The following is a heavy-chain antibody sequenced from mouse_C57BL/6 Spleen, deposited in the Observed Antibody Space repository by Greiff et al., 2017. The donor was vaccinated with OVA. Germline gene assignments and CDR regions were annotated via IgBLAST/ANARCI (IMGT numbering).Heavy chain of an antibody. CDR1: GYTFTDYS. Sequence: VQLQQSGPELVKPGASVKMSCKASGYTFTDYSMHWVKQSPGQSLEWIGYINPNNGGTSYNQKFKGKATLTVDKSSSTAYMELRSLTSEDSAVYYCARPGPFYGCSYFGYWGQGTTLTVSS. V-gene: IGHV1-22*01. J-gene: IGHJ2*01. CDR2: INPNNGGT. CDR3: ARPGPFYGCSYFGY. D-gene: IGHD1-1*01.